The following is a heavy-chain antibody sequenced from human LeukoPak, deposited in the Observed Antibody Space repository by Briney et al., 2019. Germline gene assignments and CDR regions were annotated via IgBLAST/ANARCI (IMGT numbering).Heavy chain of an antibody. Sequence: GGSLRLSCAASGFTFSSYAMHWVRQAPGKGLEWVSSISTSSTYIYYADSLKGRFTISRDNAKNSLFLQMNSLRAEDTAVYYCARAETRGYCSGGSCPADPFDIWGQGTMVTASS. CDR3: ARAETRGYCSGGSCPADPFDI. CDR2: ISTSSTYI. V-gene: IGHV3-21*01. J-gene: IGHJ3*02. D-gene: IGHD2-15*01. CDR1: GFTFSSYA.